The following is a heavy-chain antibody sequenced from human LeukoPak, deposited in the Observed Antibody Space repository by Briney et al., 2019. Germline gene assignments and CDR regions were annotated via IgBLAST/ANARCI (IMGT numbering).Heavy chain of an antibody. D-gene: IGHD5-18*01. CDR3: AKGPFIQLWSLYFDL. Sequence: PGGSLRLSCAASGFTFSSYAMTWLRQVPGKGLEWVSGISGSGDITNYEDSVKGRFTISRDNYKHTVYLQMNSLRSEDTAVYFCAKGPFIQLWSLYFDLWGQGTLVTVSS. CDR1: GFTFSSYA. V-gene: IGHV3-23*01. J-gene: IGHJ4*02. CDR2: ISGSGDIT.